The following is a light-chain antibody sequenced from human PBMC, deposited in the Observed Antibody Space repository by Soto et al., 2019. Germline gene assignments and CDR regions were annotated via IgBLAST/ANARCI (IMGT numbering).Light chain of an antibody. CDR1: QNIRNL. J-gene: IGKJ5*01. CDR2: DAS. CDR3: QQYNTYST. Sequence: DIQMSQSPSTLSASVGDSVTITCRASQNIRNLLAWYQQKPGKAPNPLIYDASSLKSGVPSRFSGSGSGTEITLTISSLQPDDFATYYCQQYNTYSTFGQGTRLEIK. V-gene: IGKV1-5*01.